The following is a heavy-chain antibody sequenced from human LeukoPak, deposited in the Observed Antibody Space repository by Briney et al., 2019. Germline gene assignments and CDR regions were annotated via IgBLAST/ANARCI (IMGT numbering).Heavy chain of an antibody. Sequence: PGGSLRLSCAASGFTFSSYAMSWVRQAPGKGLEWVSAISGSGGSTYYADSVKGRFTISRDNSKNTLYLQMNSLRAEDTAVYYCARVQISYDSSGYYYSGYFDYWGQGTLVTVSS. D-gene: IGHD3-22*01. V-gene: IGHV3-23*01. CDR2: ISGSGGST. J-gene: IGHJ4*02. CDR1: GFTFSSYA. CDR3: ARVQISYDSSGYYYSGYFDY.